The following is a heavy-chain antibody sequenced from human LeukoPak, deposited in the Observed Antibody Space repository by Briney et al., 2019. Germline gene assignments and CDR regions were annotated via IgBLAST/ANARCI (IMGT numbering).Heavy chain of an antibody. Sequence: PGGSLRLSCAASEFIFSNYGMNWVRQAPGKGLEWVSGISGGGGTTYYASSVKSRFTISRDNSKNTLYLQMNSLRAEDTAVYYCARFFISNDAFDIWGQGTMVTVSS. CDR3: ARFFISNDAFDI. J-gene: IGHJ3*02. V-gene: IGHV3-23*01. CDR1: EFIFSNYG. CDR2: ISGGGGTT. D-gene: IGHD3-16*02.